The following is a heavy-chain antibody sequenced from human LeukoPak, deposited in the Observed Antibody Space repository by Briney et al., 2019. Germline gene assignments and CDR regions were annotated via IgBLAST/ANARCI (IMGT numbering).Heavy chain of an antibody. CDR2: INHSGST. CDR1: GGSFSGYY. J-gene: IGHJ4*02. Sequence: SETLSLTCAVYGGSFSGYYWSWIRQPPGKGLEWIGEINHSGSTNYNPSLKSRVTISVDTSKNQFSLKLSSVTAADTAVYYCARVGTSGFGDYWGQGTLVTVSS. D-gene: IGHD1-1*01. CDR3: ARVGTSGFGDY. V-gene: IGHV4-34*01.